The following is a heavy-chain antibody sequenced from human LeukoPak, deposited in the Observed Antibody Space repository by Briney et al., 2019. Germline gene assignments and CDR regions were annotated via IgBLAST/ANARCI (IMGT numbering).Heavy chain of an antibody. CDR3: IQSTGSWY. CDR1: GFIFTNAW. J-gene: IGHJ4*02. CDR2: IKIKTDGGTT. Sequence: GGSLRLSCAASGFIFTNAWMTWVRQAPGKGLEWVGRIKIKTDGGTTDYAAPVKGRFTISRDDSKNTLYPQMNSPKTEDTAVYYCIQSTGSWYWGQGNLVTVSS. D-gene: IGHD2-8*02. V-gene: IGHV3-15*01.